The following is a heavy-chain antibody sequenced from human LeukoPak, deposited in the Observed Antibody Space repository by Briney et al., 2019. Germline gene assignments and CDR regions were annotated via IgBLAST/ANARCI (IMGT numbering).Heavy chain of an antibody. Sequence: SVKVSCKASGGTFSSYAISWVRQAPRQGLEWMGGIIPIFGTANYAQKFQGRVTITADESTSTAYMELSSLRSEDTAVYYCVVSGGDYYDSSGFKKGGDYWGQGTLVTVSS. J-gene: IGHJ4*02. CDR1: GGTFSSYA. CDR3: VVSGGDYYDSSGFKKGGDY. D-gene: IGHD3-22*01. CDR2: IIPIFGTA. V-gene: IGHV1-69*13.